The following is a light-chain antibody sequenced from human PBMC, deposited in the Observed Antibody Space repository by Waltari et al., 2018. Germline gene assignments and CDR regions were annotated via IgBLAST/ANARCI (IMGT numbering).Light chain of an antibody. CDR2: DTS. J-gene: IGKJ4*01. Sequence: EIVLTQSPDTLSLSPGEGATLSCRASQNFGNYVAWYQQKPGQAPRLLIYDTSNRATGIPARFSGSGSGTDFTLTISGLEPEDFAVYYCQHRSNWPLNFGGGTKVEIK. CDR3: QHRSNWPLN. CDR1: QNFGNY. V-gene: IGKV3-11*01.